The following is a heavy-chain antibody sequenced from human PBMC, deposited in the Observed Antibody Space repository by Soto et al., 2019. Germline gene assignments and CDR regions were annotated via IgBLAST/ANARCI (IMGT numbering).Heavy chain of an antibody. CDR2: IWNHGNAD. J-gene: IGHJ5*02. CDR3: ARDSDTTGHYSHFDP. Sequence: PGGSLRLSCAASGFTFSTYGMHWVRQVPGKGLEWVALIWNHGNADSYADFVKGRFSISRDNSKNNVFLQMSSLRAEDTGVYYCARDSDTTGHYSHFDPWGQGTLVTVSS. V-gene: IGHV3-33*01. D-gene: IGHD1-1*01. CDR1: GFTFSTYG.